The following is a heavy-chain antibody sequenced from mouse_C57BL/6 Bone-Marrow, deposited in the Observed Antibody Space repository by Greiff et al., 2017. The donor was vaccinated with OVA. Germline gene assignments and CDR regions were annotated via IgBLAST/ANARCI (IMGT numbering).Heavy chain of an antibody. Sequence: QVQLQQSGAELARPGASVKLSCKASGYTFTSYGISWVKQRTGQGLEWIGEIYPRSGNTYYNEKFKGKATLTADKSSSTAYMELRSLTSEDSAVYFCASPRCYFGPAWFACWGQGALVAVSA. J-gene: IGHJ3*01. V-gene: IGHV1-81*01. D-gene: IGHD1-1*01. CDR3: ASPRCYFGPAWFAC. CDR1: GYTFTSYG. CDR2: IYPRSGNT.